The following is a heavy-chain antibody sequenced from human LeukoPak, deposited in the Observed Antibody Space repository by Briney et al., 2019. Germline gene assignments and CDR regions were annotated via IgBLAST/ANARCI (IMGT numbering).Heavy chain of an antibody. CDR1: GGTFSSYA. CDR3: AVLKDEAPFDY. J-gene: IGHJ4*02. D-gene: IGHD2-15*01. V-gene: IGHV1-69*06. Sequence: GASVKVSCKASGGTFSSYAISWVRQAPGQGLEWMGGIIPIFGTANYAQKFQGRVTITADKSTSTAYMELSSLRSEDTAVYYCAVLKDEAPFDYWGQGTLVTVSS. CDR2: IIPIFGTA.